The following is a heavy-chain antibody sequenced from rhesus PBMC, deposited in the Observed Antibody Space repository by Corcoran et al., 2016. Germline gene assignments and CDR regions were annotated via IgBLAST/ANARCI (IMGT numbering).Heavy chain of an antibody. Sequence: QLQLQESGTGLVKPSETLSVTCAVSGGSISSSYWSWIRQAPGKGLEWIGYIYGSGISTNYNPSLKSRVTLSVDTSKNQVSLKLSSVTAADTAVYYCVRVGSSYRFDYWGQGVLVTVSS. CDR2: IYGSGIST. V-gene: IGHV4-169*01. D-gene: IGHD6-43*01. CDR3: VRVGSSYRFDY. CDR1: GGSISSSY. J-gene: IGHJ4*01.